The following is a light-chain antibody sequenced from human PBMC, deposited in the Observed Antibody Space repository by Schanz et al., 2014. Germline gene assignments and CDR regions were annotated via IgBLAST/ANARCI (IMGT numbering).Light chain of an antibody. J-gene: IGLJ1*01. CDR1: SSDVGGYNY. Sequence: QSALTQPASVSGSPGQSITISCTGTSSDVGGYNYVSWYQQHPGKAPKLMIYEGTKRPSGVPDRFSGSKSGNTASLTVSGIQAEDESDYYCSSYAGSIYVFGTGTKLTVL. V-gene: IGLV2-8*01. CDR2: EGT. CDR3: SSYAGSIYV.